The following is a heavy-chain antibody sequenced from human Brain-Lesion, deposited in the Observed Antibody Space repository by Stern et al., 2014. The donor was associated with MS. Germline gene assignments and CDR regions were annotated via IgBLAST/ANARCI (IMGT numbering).Heavy chain of an antibody. D-gene: IGHD3/OR15-3a*01. V-gene: IGHV4-39*02. J-gene: IGHJ3*01. CDR1: GGSVSSNRYY. CDR2: IYYSGAT. Sequence: QVQLVESGPGLVKPSETLSLTCSISGGSVSSNRYYWGWIRQPPGKGLEWIGIIYYSGATFYNPSLKSRVSISMDPSKTHFSLSLSSVTAADTAVYYCGRAGLDDTFDVWGQGTMVTVSS. CDR3: GRAGLDDTFDV.